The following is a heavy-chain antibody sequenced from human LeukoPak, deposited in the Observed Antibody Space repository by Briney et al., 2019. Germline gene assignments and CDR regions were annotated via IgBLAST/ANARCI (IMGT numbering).Heavy chain of an antibody. CDR1: GLTFSSYW. J-gene: IGHJ4*02. CDR2: IKQDGSEK. D-gene: IGHD5-18*01. V-gene: IGHV3-7*05. CDR3: ARVHRGYSYGRLDY. Sequence: PGGSLILSCAASGLTFSSYWMSWVRQAPGKGLEWVANIKQDGSEKYYVDSVKGRFTISRDNAKNSLYLQMNSLRADDTAVYYCARVHRGYSYGRLDYWGQGTLVTVSS.